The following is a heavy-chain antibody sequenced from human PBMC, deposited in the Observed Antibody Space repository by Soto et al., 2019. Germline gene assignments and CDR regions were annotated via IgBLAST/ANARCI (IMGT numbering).Heavy chain of an antibody. Sequence: GSLRLSCAASGFTVSNNYMSWVRQAPGKELEWVSLIYSGGSTFYADSVKGRFTISRDNSKNTLFLQMNSLRAEDTAVYFCATYTSLDYWGQGTLVTVSS. CDR3: ATYTSLDY. CDR2: IYSGGST. D-gene: IGHD2-2*02. J-gene: IGHJ4*02. V-gene: IGHV3-53*01. CDR1: GFTVSNNY.